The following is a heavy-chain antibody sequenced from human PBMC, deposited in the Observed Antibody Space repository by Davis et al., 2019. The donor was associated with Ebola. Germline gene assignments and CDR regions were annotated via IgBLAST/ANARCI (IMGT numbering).Heavy chain of an antibody. J-gene: IGHJ3*02. CDR1: GYTFTIYD. D-gene: IGHD2-2*02. CDR3: AEARGYCSSNSCYTYSFDI. V-gene: IGHV1-18*04. CDR2: ISPYNGNT. Sequence: AASVKVSCKASGYTFTIYDIIWVRQAPGQGLEWMGWISPYNGNTNYAQKLQGRVTTTTDTSTSTAYMELRSLRSDDTAVYSCAEARGYCSSNSCYTYSFDIWGQGTMVTVSS.